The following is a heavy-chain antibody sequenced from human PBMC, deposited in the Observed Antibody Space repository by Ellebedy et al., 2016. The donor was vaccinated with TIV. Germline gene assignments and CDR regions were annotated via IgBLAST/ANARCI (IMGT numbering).Heavy chain of an antibody. CDR2: IIPILGIA. CDR1: GGTFSSYA. CDR3: AREVGYYYDSSGRVDY. V-gene: IGHV1-69*04. Sequence: AASVKVSCKASGGTFSSYAISWVRQAPGQGLEWMGRIIPILGIANYAQKFQGRVTITADKSTSTAYMELSSLRSEDTAVYYCAREVGYYYDSSGRVDYWGQGTLVTVST. J-gene: IGHJ4*02. D-gene: IGHD3-22*01.